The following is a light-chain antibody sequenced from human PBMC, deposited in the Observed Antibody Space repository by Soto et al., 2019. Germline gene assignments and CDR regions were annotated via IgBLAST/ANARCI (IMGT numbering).Light chain of an antibody. CDR1: SSDVGDYNY. V-gene: IGLV2-14*01. CDR3: SSYGSSSTWV. Sequence: QSALTQPASVSGSPGQSITISCTGTSSDVGDYNYVSWYQQHPGKAPKLMIYEVINRPSGVSNRFSGSKSGNTASLTISGLHAEDEADYYCSSYGSSSTWVFGGGTKLTVL. J-gene: IGLJ3*02. CDR2: EVI.